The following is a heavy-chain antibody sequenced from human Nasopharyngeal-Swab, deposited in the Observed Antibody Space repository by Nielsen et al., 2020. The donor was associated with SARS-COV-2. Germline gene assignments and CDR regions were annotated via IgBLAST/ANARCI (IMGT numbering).Heavy chain of an antibody. D-gene: IGHD3-22*01. J-gene: IGHJ4*02. CDR2: IYYSGST. Sequence: SQTLSLTCTVSGGSLSSSSYYWGWIRQPPGEGLEWIGSIYYSGSTYYNPSLKSRVTISVETSKNQFSLKLSSVTAADTVVYYCATLYYDSSGYFQGEYWGQGTLVTFSS. V-gene: IGHV4-39*01. CDR3: ATLYYDSSGYFQGEY. CDR1: GGSLSSSSYY.